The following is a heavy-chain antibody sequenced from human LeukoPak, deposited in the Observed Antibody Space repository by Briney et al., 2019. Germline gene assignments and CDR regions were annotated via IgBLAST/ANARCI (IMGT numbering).Heavy chain of an antibody. CDR3: ARDTLAFRHYFDH. CDR2: INTDGSVT. CDR1: GFSFSGYW. V-gene: IGHV3-74*01. D-gene: IGHD2/OR15-2a*01. Sequence: GGSLRLSCAASGFSFSGYWMHWVRQAPGKGLEWVSHINTDGSVTTYAASVTGRFTISRDNAMDTLHLQMNSLRAEDTAVYYCARDTLAFRHYFDHWGQGTLVTVSS. J-gene: IGHJ4*02.